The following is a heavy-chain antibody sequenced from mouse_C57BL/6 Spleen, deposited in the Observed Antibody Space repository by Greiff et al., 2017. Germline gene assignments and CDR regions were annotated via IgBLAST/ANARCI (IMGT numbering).Heavy chain of an antibody. CDR2: IYWDDDK. Sequence: QVTLKESGPGILQSSQTLSLTCSFSGFSLSTSGMGVSWIRQPSGKGLEWLAHIYWDDDKRYNPSLKSRLTISKDTSRNQVFLKITSVDTADTATYYCARRNYYDAMDYWGQGTSVTVSS. CDR3: ARRNYYDAMDY. J-gene: IGHJ4*01. V-gene: IGHV8-12*01. CDR1: GFSLSTSGMG. D-gene: IGHD1-1*01.